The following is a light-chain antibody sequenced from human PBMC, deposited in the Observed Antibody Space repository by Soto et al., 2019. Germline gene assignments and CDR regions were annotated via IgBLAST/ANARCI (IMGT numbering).Light chain of an antibody. CDR1: QSVLYSSNNKNY. Sequence: DIVMTESPDSLAVPLAETATINSKSTQSVLYSSNNKNYLAWYQQKPGQPPKLLIYWASTRESGVPDRFSGSGSGTDFTLTISSLQAEDVAVYYCQQYYSTPPTFGQGTRLEIK. V-gene: IGKV4-1*01. CDR2: WAS. J-gene: IGKJ5*01. CDR3: QQYYSTPPT.